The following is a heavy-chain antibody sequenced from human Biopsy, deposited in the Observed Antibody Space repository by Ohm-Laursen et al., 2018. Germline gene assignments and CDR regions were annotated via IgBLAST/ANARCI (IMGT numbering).Heavy chain of an antibody. J-gene: IGHJ4*02. CDR3: ARDGEAKYCKHGVCPSDF. D-gene: IGHD2-8*01. CDR1: GVTLSGFS. CDR2: ISASGNHI. V-gene: IGHV3-21*01. Sequence: ETLSLTCAASGVTLSGFSMNWVRQAPGKGLEWVSSISASGNHIYYTDSVKGRFTVSRDNGKNSVYLQMNSLRVEDTAVYYCARDGEAKYCKHGVCPSDFWGQGTLVTVSS.